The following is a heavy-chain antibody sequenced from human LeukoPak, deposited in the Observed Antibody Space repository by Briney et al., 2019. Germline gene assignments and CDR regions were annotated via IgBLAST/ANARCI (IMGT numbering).Heavy chain of an antibody. J-gene: IGHJ6*03. CDR3: ARSGRGVGSFYFYMDV. Sequence: GGSLRLSCAASGFTFSSYAMSWVRQAPGKGLEWVANIKHDGSEKQDGSEKNYVDSVKGRFTISRDNAKNSLYLQMNSLRAEDTAVYYCARSGRGVGSFYFYMDVWGKGTTVTVSS. D-gene: IGHD3-10*01. CDR1: GFTFSSYA. CDR2: IKHDGSEKQDGSEK. V-gene: IGHV3-7*01.